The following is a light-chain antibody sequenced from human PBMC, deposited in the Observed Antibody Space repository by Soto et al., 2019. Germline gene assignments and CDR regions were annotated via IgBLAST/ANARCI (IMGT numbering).Light chain of an antibody. CDR1: SNDVGAFVY. CDR3: SSYTTNNAHV. CDR2: EVF. Sequence: QSALTQPASISASPGQSISISCTGTSNDVGAFVYVSWYQQHPGKAPKLIIFEVFNRPSGVSTRFSGSKSGSTASLTISGLQAEDEADYFCSSYTTNNAHVFGGGTQLTVL. J-gene: IGLJ2*01. V-gene: IGLV2-14*01.